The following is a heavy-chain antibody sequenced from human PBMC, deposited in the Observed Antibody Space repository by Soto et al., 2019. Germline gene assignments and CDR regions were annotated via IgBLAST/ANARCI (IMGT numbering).Heavy chain of an antibody. D-gene: IGHD2-15*01. CDR2: IYYSGST. Sequence: KTSETLSLTCTVSGGSISSGGYYWSWIRQHPGKGLEWIGYIYYSGSTYYNPSLKSRVTISVDTSKNQFSLKLSSVTAADTAVYYCARGIGEYCSGGSCYSDLTFFDYWGQGTLVTVSS. V-gene: IGHV4-31*03. CDR1: GGSISSGGYY. J-gene: IGHJ4*02. CDR3: ARGIGEYCSGGSCYSDLTFFDY.